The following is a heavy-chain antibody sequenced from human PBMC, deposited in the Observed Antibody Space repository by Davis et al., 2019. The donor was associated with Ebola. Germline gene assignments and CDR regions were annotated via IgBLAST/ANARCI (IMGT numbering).Heavy chain of an antibody. CDR1: GFSFSSCS. CDR2: IVTDGGT. J-gene: IGHJ4*02. V-gene: IGHV3-74*01. CDR3: ARRADY. Sequence: HTGGSLRLSCAASGFSFSSCSMNWVRHAPGKGLVWVSRIVTDGGTTYADSVKGRFTISRDNAKNSLYLQMNSLRAEDTAVYYCARRADYWGQGTLVTVSS.